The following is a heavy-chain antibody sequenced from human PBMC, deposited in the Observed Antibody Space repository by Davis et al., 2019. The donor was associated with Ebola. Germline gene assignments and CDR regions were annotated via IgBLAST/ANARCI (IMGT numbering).Heavy chain of an antibody. CDR1: GFTFSSYS. CDR2: ISSSSSYI. V-gene: IGHV3-21*01. Sequence: GESLKISCAASGFTFSSYSMNWVRQAPGKGLEWVSSISSSSSYIYYADSVKGRFTISRDNAKNSLYLQMNSLRAEDTAVYYCAKVRYSGSPWGWFDPWGQGTLVTVSS. D-gene: IGHD1-26*01. J-gene: IGHJ5*02. CDR3: AKVRYSGSPWGWFDP.